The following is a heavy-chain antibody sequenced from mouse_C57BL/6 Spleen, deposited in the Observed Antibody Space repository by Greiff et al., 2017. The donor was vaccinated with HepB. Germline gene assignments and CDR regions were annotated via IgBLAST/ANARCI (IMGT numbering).Heavy chain of an antibody. CDR2: ISYDGSN. V-gene: IGHV3-6*01. CDR3: ARGGTYGYFDY. D-gene: IGHD1-1*01. Sequence: EVQVVESGPGLVKPSQSLSLTCSVTGYSITSGYYWNWIRQFPGNKLEWMGYISYDGSNNYNPSLKNRISITRDTSKNQFFLKLNSVTTEDTATYYCARGGTYGYFDYWGQGTTLTVSS. J-gene: IGHJ2*01. CDR1: GYSITSGYY.